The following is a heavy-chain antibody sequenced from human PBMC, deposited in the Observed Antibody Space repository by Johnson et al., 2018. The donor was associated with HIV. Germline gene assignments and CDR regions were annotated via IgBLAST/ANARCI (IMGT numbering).Heavy chain of an antibody. V-gene: IGHV3-11*04. CDR3: AKGADYADYEGAFDI. Sequence: QVQLVESGGGLVKPGGSLRLSCAASRFTFSDYYMSWIRQTPGKGLEWVSYISSSGGTIYYADSVKGRFTISRDNSKNTLYLQMNSLRVEDTAVYYCAKGADYADYEGAFDIWGQGTMVTVSS. D-gene: IGHD4-17*01. J-gene: IGHJ3*02. CDR1: RFTFSDYY. CDR2: ISSSGGTI.